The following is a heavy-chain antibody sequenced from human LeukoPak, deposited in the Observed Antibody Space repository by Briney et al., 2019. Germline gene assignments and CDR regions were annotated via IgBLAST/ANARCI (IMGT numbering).Heavy chain of an antibody. D-gene: IGHD3-22*01. J-gene: IGHJ4*02. Sequence: ASVNVSCKASGYTFTGYFIHWVRQAPGQGLEWMGWINPNSGGTNYAQKFQGRVTMTRDTSISTAYMELSRLRSDDTAVYYCARVSYSLNYYDSSAPGDYWGQGTLVTVSS. V-gene: IGHV1-2*02. CDR1: GYTFTGYF. CDR3: ARVSYSLNYYDSSAPGDY. CDR2: INPNSGGT.